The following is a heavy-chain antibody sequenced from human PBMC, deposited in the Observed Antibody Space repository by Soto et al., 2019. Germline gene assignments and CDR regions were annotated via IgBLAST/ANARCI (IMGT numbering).Heavy chain of an antibody. CDR2: IFPGSGGT. Sequence: ASVKVSCKASGYTFTTYFLHWVRQAPGQGLEWLGWIFPGSGGTNYEQKFQGRVTMTRNTSINTAYMELSRLTSDDTGVYYCAREWQRGTDYWGQGALVTVSS. D-gene: IGHD6-25*01. CDR1: GYTFTTYF. CDR3: AREWQRGTDY. J-gene: IGHJ4*02. V-gene: IGHV1-2*02.